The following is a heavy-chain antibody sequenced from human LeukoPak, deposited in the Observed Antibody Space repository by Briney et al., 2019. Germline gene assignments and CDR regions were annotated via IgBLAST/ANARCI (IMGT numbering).Heavy chain of an antibody. CDR1: GFTVSNAW. CDR3: AKQLYSGGHEIFDF. V-gene: IGHV3-15*01. J-gene: IGHJ4*02. CDR2: IKSKTDGATR. Sequence: GGSLRLSCAASGFTVSNAWMTWVRQAPGKGLEWVGRIKSKTDGATRDYAAPVKGRFTMSRDASKNTLYLQMNSLRAEDTAVYYCAKQLYSGGHEIFDFWGQGTLVTVSS. D-gene: IGHD2-15*01.